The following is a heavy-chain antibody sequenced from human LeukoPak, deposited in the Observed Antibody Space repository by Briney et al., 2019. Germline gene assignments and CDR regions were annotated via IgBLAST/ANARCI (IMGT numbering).Heavy chain of an antibody. CDR2: IYHSGST. V-gene: IGHV4-38-2*02. CDR3: ARIYYDSSGYYLWANLHNWFDP. J-gene: IGHJ5*02. CDR1: GYSISSGYY. Sequence: PSETLSLTCTVSGYSISSGYYWGWIRQTPGKGLEWIGSIYHSGSTYYNPSLKSRVTISVDTSKNQFSLKLSSVTAADTAVYYCARIYYDSSGYYLWANLHNWFDPWGQGTLVTVSS. D-gene: IGHD3-22*01.